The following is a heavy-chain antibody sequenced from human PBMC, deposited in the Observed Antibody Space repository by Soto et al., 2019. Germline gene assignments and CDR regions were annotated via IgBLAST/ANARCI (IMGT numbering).Heavy chain of an antibody. CDR2: IYYSGST. D-gene: IGHD2-2*01. CDR3: ARLLCVVVPAAYYYYYYMDV. Sequence: QLQLQESGPGLVKPSETLSLNCTVSGGSISSSSYYWGWIRQPPGKGLEWIGSIYYSGSTYYNPSLKSRVTISVDTSKNQFSLKLSSVTAADTAVYYCARLLCVVVPAAYYYYYYMDVWGKGTTVTVSS. V-gene: IGHV4-39*01. J-gene: IGHJ6*03. CDR1: GGSISSSSYY.